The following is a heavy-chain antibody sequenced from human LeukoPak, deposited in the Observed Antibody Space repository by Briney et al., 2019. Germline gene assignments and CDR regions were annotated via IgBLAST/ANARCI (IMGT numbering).Heavy chain of an antibody. CDR3: ARLHSSRAEEFDP. J-gene: IGHJ5*02. CDR1: GGSISGYY. Sequence: SSETLSLTCTVSGGSISGYYWSWIRQPPGKGLEWTGYIYYSGSTNYNPSLRSRVTISVDTSKNQFSLRLTSVTATDTAVYYCARLHSSRAEEFDPWGQGTLVTVSS. CDR2: IYYSGST. V-gene: IGHV4-59*01.